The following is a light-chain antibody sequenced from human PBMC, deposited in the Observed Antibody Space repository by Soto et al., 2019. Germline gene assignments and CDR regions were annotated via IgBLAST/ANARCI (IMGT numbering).Light chain of an antibody. CDR3: QQYKYGWT. J-gene: IGKJ1*01. V-gene: IGKV3-15*01. CDR1: QRFXSN. Sequence: IGVTQSAARLSVSPGERATLSCKARQRFXSNLAWYQKKPGKAPRLLISXASTRATVIPARFSGSGCGTEFTITIRSLQSEDLAVYYCQQYKYGWTFGQGTKVDIK. CDR2: XAS.